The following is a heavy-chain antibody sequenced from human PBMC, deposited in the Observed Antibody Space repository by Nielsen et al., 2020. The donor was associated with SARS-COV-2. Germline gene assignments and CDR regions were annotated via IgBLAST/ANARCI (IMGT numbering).Heavy chain of an antibody. Sequence: SETLSLTCTVSGGSISSGGYYWSWIRQHPGKGLEWIGYIYYSGSTYYNPSLKSRVTISVDTSKNQFSLKLSSVTAADTAVYYCARVPLLLGDAFDIWGQGTMVTVSS. CDR1: GGSISSGGYY. CDR3: ARVPLLLGDAFDI. CDR2: IYYSGST. V-gene: IGHV4-31*03. D-gene: IGHD3-10*01. J-gene: IGHJ3*02.